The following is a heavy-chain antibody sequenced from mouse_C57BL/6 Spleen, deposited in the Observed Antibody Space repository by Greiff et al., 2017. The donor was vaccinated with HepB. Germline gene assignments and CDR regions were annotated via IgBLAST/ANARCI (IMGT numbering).Heavy chain of an antibody. V-gene: IGHV3-1*01. CDR3: AREGGYYVGWYFDV. J-gene: IGHJ1*03. CDR2: ISYSGST. Sequence: EVKLVESGPGMVKPSQSLSLTCTVTGYSITSGYDWHWIRHFPGNKLEWMGYISYSGSTNYNPSLKSRISITHDTSKNHFFLKLNSVTTEDTATYYCAREGGYYVGWYFDVWGTGTTVTVSS. D-gene: IGHD2-3*01. CDR1: GYSITSGYD.